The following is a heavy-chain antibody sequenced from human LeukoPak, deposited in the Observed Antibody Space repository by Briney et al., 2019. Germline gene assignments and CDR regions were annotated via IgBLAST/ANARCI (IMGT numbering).Heavy chain of an antibody. V-gene: IGHV1-2*02. CDR3: ARDSSAALEF. D-gene: IGHD2-2*01. Sequence: GASVKVSCKASGYTFTYHYIHWVRQAPGHGLEWMGWINPYGGDTNYAQNSQGRVTITRDASNSIVYMEVSSLTSDDTAVYYCARDSSAALEFWGQGTPVTVSP. J-gene: IGHJ4*02. CDR1: GYTFTYHY. CDR2: INPYGGDT.